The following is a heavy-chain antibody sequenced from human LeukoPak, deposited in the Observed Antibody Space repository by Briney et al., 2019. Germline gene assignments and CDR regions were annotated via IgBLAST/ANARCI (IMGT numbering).Heavy chain of an antibody. CDR2: IKQDGSEK. CDR3: ARDGRSYGLRIWFDP. D-gene: IGHD5-18*01. J-gene: IGHJ5*02. V-gene: IGHV3-7*03. Sequence: PGGSLRLSCAASGFSFSSYWMSWVRQAPGKGLEWVANIKQDGSEKYYVDSVKGRFTISRDNAKNSLYLQMNSLRAEDTALYYCARDGRSYGLRIWFDPWGQGTLVTVSS. CDR1: GFSFSSYW.